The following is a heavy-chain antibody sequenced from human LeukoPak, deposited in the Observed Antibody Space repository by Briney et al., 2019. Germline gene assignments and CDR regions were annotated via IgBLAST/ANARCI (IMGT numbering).Heavy chain of an antibody. V-gene: IGHV3-30-3*01. CDR2: ISYDGSNK. CDR3: ARDIDGSGSYYRSLYYYYYGMDV. J-gene: IGHJ6*02. Sequence: PGRSLRLSCAASGFTFSSYAMHWVRQAPGKGLEWVAVISYDGSNKYYADSVKGRFTISRDNSKNTLYLQMNSLRAEDTAVYYCARDIDGSGSYYRSLYYYYYGMDVWGQGTTVTVSS. CDR1: GFTFSSYA. D-gene: IGHD3-10*01.